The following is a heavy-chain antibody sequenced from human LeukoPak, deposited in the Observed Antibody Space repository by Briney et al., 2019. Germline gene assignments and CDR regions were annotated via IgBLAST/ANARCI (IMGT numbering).Heavy chain of an antibody. D-gene: IGHD1-7*01. CDR3: ARVLRWNYVEDAFDI. J-gene: IGHJ3*02. V-gene: IGHV1-2*02. CDR2: VTPNSGGT. CDR1: GYTFTGYY. Sequence: ASVKVSCKASGYTFTGYYIDWVRQAPGQGLEWMGWVTPNSGGTKYGQKFQGRVTMTRDTSISTAYMELSSLRSDDTAVYYCARVLRWNYVEDAFDIWGQGTMVTVSS.